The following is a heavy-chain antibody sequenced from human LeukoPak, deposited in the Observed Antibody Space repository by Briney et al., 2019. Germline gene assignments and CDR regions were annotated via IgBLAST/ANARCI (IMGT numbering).Heavy chain of an antibody. V-gene: IGHV4-34*01. CDR2: INHSGST. Sequence: PSETLSLTCAVYGGSFSGYYWSWIRQPPGKGLEWIGEINHSGSTNYNPSLKSRVTISVDTSKNQFSLKLSSVTAADTAMYYCARLPIRYGYYYGFDYWGQGTLVTVSS. J-gene: IGHJ4*02. D-gene: IGHD3-22*01. CDR3: ARLPIRYGYYYGFDY. CDR1: GGSFSGYY.